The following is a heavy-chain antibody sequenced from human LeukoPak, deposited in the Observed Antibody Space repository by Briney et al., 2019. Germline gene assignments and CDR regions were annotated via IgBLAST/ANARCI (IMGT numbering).Heavy chain of an antibody. V-gene: IGHV3-21*01. CDR3: ARGGYGSGSYRYAFDI. D-gene: IGHD3-10*01. J-gene: IGHJ3*02. Sequence: GGSLRLSCAASGFTFSSYTMNGVRQAPGKGLEWVSSISSSSSYIYDADSVKGRFTISRDNTKNSLYLQMNSLRAEDTAVYYCARGGYGSGSYRYAFDIWGQGTMVTVSS. CDR2: ISSSSSYI. CDR1: GFTFSSYT.